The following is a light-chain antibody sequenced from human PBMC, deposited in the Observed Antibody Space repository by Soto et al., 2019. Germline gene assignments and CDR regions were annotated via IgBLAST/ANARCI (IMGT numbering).Light chain of an antibody. J-gene: IGKJ1*01. CDR2: VAF. CDR1: QDISNY. V-gene: IGKV1-33*01. Sequence: DIQMTQSPSSLSASVGDRVTITCQASQDISNYLNWYQQKPGKAPKLLIYVAFTLESGVPSRFSGSGSGTEFTLTISSLQPDDFATYYCQQYNTYSPERTFGQGTKVDIK. CDR3: QQYNTYSPERT.